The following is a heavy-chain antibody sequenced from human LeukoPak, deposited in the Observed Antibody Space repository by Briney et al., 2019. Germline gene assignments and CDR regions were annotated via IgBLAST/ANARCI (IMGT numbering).Heavy chain of an antibody. V-gene: IGHV3-23*01. CDR1: GXTFSSHA. CDR3: AKDRILNYYDSSGLDASDI. Sequence: GGSLRLSCAASGXTFSSHAMIWVRQAPGKGLEWVSGISSRGGSTYYADSVKGRFTISRDNSKNMLHLQMNSLRAEDTALYYCAKDRILNYYDSSGLDASDIWGQGTMVTVSS. CDR2: ISSRGGST. D-gene: IGHD3-22*01. J-gene: IGHJ3*02.